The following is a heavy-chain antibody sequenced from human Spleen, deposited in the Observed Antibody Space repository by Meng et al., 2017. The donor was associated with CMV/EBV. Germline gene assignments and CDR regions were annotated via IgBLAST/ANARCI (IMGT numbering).Heavy chain of an antibody. J-gene: IGHJ2*01. Sequence: SETLSLTCAVSGGSFSHNYWSWIRQPPGKGLEWIGEVNHRGSTNYNPSLMSRVTISVDTSKRQFSLKLSSVTAADTAVYYCARSFYPRWYFDLWGRGTLVTVSS. CDR2: VNHRGST. CDR3: ARSFYPRWYFDL. D-gene: IGHD3-16*02. CDR1: GGSFSHNY. V-gene: IGHV4-34*01.